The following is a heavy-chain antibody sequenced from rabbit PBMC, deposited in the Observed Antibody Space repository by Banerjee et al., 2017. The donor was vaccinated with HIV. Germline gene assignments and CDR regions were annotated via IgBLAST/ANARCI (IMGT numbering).Heavy chain of an antibody. Sequence: QSLEESGGDLVKPGASLTLTCTASGFTLSSYWICWVRQAPGKGLEWIACMDAGSSGSTNYASWAKGRFTISKTSSTTVTLQMTSLTAADTATYFCARNLMEGGSMWGQGTLVTVS. CDR2: MDAGSSGST. J-gene: IGHJ3*01. D-gene: IGHD4-2*01. V-gene: IGHV1S40*01. CDR3: ARNLMEGGSM. CDR1: GFTLSSYW.